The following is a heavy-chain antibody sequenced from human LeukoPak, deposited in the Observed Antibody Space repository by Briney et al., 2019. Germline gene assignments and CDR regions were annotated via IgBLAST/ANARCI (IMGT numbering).Heavy chain of an antibody. CDR3: ARPYSSSTYYFDS. V-gene: IGHV4-34*01. CDR2: INHSGST. J-gene: IGHJ4*02. Sequence: SETLSLTCAVYGGSFSGYYWSWIRQPPGKGLEWIGEINHSGSTNYNPSLKSRVTISVDTSKNQFSLKLTSVTAADTTVYYCARPYSSSTYYFDSWGQGTLVTVSS. D-gene: IGHD6-13*01. CDR1: GGSFSGYY.